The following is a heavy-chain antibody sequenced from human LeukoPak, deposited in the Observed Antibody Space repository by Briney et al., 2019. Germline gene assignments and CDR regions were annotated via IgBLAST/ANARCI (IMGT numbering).Heavy chain of an antibody. V-gene: IGHV4-34*01. Sequence: SETLSLTCAVYGGSFSGYYWSWIRQPPGKGLEWIGEINHSGSTNYNPSLKSRVAISVDTSKNQFSLKLSAVTDAETAVYCCASSYCSGDSCYLAVDRWGQRTLVTVST. D-gene: IGHD2-15*01. CDR3: ASSYCSGDSCYLAVDR. CDR1: GGSFSGYY. J-gene: IGHJ5*02. CDR2: INHSGST.